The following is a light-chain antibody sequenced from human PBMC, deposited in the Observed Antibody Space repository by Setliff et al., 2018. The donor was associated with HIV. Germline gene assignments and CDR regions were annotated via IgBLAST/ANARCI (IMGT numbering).Light chain of an antibody. CDR2: EVT. Sequence: QSALTQPASVSGSPGQSITISCTGTSSDVGGYKYVSWYQQYPGKAPKLIIYEVTNRPSGVSNRFSGSKSGNTASLTISGLQAEDEADYYCNSFTSSSAYALFGGGTK. J-gene: IGLJ2*01. CDR1: SSDVGGYKY. V-gene: IGLV2-14*01. CDR3: NSFTSSSAYAL.